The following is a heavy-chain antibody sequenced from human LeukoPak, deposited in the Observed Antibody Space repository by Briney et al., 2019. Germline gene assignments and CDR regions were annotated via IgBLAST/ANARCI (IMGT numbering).Heavy chain of an antibody. V-gene: IGHV1-69*05. D-gene: IGHD5-24*01. CDR2: IIPIFGTA. CDR3: ARAARWLQSPLFDY. CDR1: GGTFSSYA. Sequence: SVKVSCKASGGTFSSYAISWVRQAPGQGLEWMGRIIPIFGTANYAQKFQGRVTITTDESTSTAYMELSSLRSEDTAVYYCARAARWLQSPLFDYWGQGTLVTVSS. J-gene: IGHJ4*02.